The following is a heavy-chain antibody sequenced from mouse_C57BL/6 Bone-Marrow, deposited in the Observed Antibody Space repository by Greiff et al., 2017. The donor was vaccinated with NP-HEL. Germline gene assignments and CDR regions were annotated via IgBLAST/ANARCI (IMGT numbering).Heavy chain of an antibody. CDR3: ARNYGSSPYFDY. J-gene: IGHJ2*01. CDR2: IYPRSGNT. CDR1: GYTFTSYG. V-gene: IGHV1-81*01. Sequence: VKLVESGAELARPGASVKLSCKASGYTFTSYGISWVKQRTGQGLEWIGEIYPRSGNTYYNEKFKGKATLTADKSSSTAYMELRSLTSEDSAVYFCARNYGSSPYFDYWGQGTTLTVSS. D-gene: IGHD1-1*01.